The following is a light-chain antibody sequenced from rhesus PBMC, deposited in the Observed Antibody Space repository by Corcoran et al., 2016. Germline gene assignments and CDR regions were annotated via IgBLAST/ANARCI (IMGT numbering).Light chain of an antibody. CDR3: QQESVWPLT. CDR1: QSVNSN. CDR2: GAS. V-gene: IGKV3-35*01. Sequence: EIVMTQSPATLSLSPVERGILSCRASQSVNSNLAWYQKKLGQAPRLLIYGASNRATGIPDRFSGSGSWTDFTLTITRLEPEDVGDYYCQQESVWPLTFGGGTKVEIK. J-gene: IGKJ4*01.